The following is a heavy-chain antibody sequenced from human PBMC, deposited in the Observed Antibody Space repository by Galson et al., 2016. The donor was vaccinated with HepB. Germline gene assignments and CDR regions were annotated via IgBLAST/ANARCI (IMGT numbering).Heavy chain of an antibody. CDR3: ARGLVGSTTAFDS. Sequence: SLRLSCAASGFTVTRSYMTWVRQAPGKGLEWVSVIYSSGTTCYADSANGRFIMSRHSSKNTLDLQMNSLTTEDTAVYYCARGLVGSTTAFDSWGQGTLVAVSS. J-gene: IGHJ4*02. V-gene: IGHV3-53*04. D-gene: IGHD2/OR15-2a*01. CDR1: GFTVTRSY. CDR2: IYSSGTT.